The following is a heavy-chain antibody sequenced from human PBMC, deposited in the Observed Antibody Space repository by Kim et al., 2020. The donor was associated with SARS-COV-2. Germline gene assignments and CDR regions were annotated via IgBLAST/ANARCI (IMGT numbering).Heavy chain of an antibody. CDR3: ATRLVGAALDY. J-gene: IGHJ4*02. Sequence: GGSLRLSCAASGFTFSNYSMNWVRQAPGKGLEWVSSISRDSSNTYYANSVEGRFTMSRDNAENSLYLQMNSLRAEDTAVYYCATRLVGAALDYWGQGALVTVSS. CDR2: ISRDSSNT. D-gene: IGHD6-6*01. V-gene: IGHV3-21*01. CDR1: GFTFSNYS.